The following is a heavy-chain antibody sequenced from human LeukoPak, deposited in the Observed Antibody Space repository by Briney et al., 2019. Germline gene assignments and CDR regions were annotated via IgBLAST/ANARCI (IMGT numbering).Heavy chain of an antibody. V-gene: IGHV5-51*01. CDR1: GFTVTDHW. D-gene: IGHD2-21*02. Sequence: GESLKISCKGSGFTVTDHWIAWVRQMPGKGLEWVGIIHPAVSDTPKSPSFQGQVVISVDRSISTAYLQWNSLKASETAMYYCAASPPHCGADCPFDYWGQGTLVTVST. CDR2: IHPAVSDT. CDR3: AASPPHCGADCPFDY. J-gene: IGHJ4*02.